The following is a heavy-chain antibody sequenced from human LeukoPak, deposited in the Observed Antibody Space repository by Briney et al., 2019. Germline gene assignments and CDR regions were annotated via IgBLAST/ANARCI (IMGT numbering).Heavy chain of an antibody. V-gene: IGHV3-33*06. CDR1: GFTFSSYG. CDR2: IWYDGSNK. D-gene: IGHD3-22*01. CDR3: AKEGVSYYDSSGYSI. Sequence: GGALRLSCAASGFTFSSYGMHWVRQAPGKGLEWVAVIWYDGSNKYYADSVKGRFTISRDNSKNTLYLQMNSLRAEDTAVYYCAKEGVSYYDSSGYSIWGQGTMVTVSS. J-gene: IGHJ3*02.